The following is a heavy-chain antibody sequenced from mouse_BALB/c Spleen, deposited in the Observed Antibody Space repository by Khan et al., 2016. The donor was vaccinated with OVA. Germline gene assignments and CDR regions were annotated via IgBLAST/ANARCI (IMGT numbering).Heavy chain of an antibody. CDR2: IYTYTGEP. Sequence: QIQLVQSGPELKKPGETVKISCKASGYTFTNYGMNWVKQAPGKGLKWMGWIYTYTGEPTYADDFKGRFAFSLEYSASTAYLQINNLTNEDTATYFCARGSSRAMDYWGQGTSVTVSS. D-gene: IGHD1-1*01. J-gene: IGHJ4*01. CDR1: GYTFTNYG. V-gene: IGHV9-3-1*01. CDR3: ARGSSRAMDY.